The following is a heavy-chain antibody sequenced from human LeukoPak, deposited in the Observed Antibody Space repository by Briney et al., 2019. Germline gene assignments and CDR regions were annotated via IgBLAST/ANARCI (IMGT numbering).Heavy chain of an antibody. CDR3: ARKGKSGSYYNSFNY. J-gene: IGHJ4*01. CDR2: INPSGGSP. CDR1: GYTFTSYY. D-gene: IGHD1-26*01. V-gene: IGHV1-46*01. Sequence: GASVKVSCKASGYTFTSYYMHWVRQAPGQGLEWMGIINPSGGSPSYAQKFQGRVTMTRDMSTSKVYMELSSLRSEDTAVYYCARKGKSGSYYNSFNYWGQEPWSPSPQ.